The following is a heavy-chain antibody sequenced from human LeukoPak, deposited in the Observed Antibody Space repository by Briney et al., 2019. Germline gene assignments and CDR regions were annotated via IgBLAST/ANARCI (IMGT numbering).Heavy chain of an antibody. J-gene: IGHJ6*02. D-gene: IGHD2-15*01. V-gene: IGHV4-34*08. CDR2: INHSGST. CDR3: AGATYYYYGMDV. CDR1: GFTFSSYA. Sequence: GSLRLSCAASGFTFSSYAMSWVRQAPGKGLEWIGEINHSGSTNYNPSLKSRVTISVDTSKNQFSLKLSSVTAADTAVYYCAGATYYYYGMDVWGQGTTVTVSS.